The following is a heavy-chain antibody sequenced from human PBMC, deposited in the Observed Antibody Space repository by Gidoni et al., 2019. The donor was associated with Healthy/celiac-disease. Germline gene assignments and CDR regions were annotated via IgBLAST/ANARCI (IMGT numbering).Heavy chain of an antibody. D-gene: IGHD6-19*01. CDR2: IYYSGST. CDR3: ARATRERNSSGWYPHYFDY. J-gene: IGHJ4*02. Sequence: QVQLQESGPGLVKPSETLSLTCTVSGGSVSSGSYYWSWIRQPPGKGLEWIGYIYYSGSTNYNPSLKSRVTISVDTSKNQFSLKLSSVTAADTAVYYCARATRERNSSGWYPHYFDYWGQGTLVTVSS. CDR1: GGSVSSGSYY. V-gene: IGHV4-61*01.